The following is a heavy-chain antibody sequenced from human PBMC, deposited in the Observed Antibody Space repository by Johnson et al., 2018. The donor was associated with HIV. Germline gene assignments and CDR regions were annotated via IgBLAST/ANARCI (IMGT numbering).Heavy chain of an antibody. J-gene: IGHJ3*02. Sequence: QVQLVESGGGVVQPGRSLRLSCAASGFTFSSYAMHWVRQAPGKGLEWVAVISYDGSNKYYADSVKGRFTISRDNSKNTLYLQMNSLRAEDTAVYYCATFGGGSFHAFDIWGQGTMFTVSS. D-gene: IGHD1-26*01. V-gene: IGHV3-30*04. CDR3: ATFGGGSFHAFDI. CDR1: GFTFSSYA. CDR2: ISYDGSNK.